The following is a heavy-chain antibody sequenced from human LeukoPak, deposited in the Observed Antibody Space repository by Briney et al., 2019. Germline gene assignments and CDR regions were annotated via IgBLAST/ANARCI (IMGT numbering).Heavy chain of an antibody. Sequence: ASVKVSSKASGYTFPSYGISWVRQAAGQGLAWMGWISAYNGNTNYAQKLQGRVTMTTDTSTSTAYMELRSLRSDDTAVYYCARDRAWFGELPSQLWGQGTLVTVSS. CDR2: ISAYNGNT. CDR1: GYTFPSYG. V-gene: IGHV1-18*04. CDR3: ARDRAWFGELPSQL. J-gene: IGHJ4*02. D-gene: IGHD3-10*01.